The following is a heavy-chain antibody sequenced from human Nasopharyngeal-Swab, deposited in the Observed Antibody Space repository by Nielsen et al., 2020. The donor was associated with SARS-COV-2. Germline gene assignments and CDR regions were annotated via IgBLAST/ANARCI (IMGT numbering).Heavy chain of an antibody. CDR3: ARHSRVLDY. CDR2: IYYSGSP. D-gene: IGHD2-8*01. J-gene: IGHJ4*02. Sequence: SETLSLTCTVSGGSISSSSYYWGWIRQPPGKGLEWIGSIYYSGSPYYNPSLKSRVTISVDTSKNQFSLKLSSVTAADTAVYYCARHSRVLDYWGQGTLVTVSS. CDR1: GGSISSSSYY. V-gene: IGHV4-39*01.